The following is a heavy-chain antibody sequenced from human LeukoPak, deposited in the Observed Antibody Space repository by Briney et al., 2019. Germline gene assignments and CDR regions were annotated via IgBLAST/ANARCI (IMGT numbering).Heavy chain of an antibody. CDR3: ARDGADYYGSGSPFYYYYGMDV. Sequence: GGSLRLSCAASGFTFSSYSMNWVRQAPGKGLEWVSSISSRSSYIYYADSVKGRFTISRDNSKNTLYLQMNSLRAEDTAVYYCARDGADYYGSGSPFYYYYGMDVWGQGTTVTVSS. CDR1: GFTFSSYS. D-gene: IGHD3-10*01. J-gene: IGHJ6*02. V-gene: IGHV3-21*01. CDR2: ISSRSSYI.